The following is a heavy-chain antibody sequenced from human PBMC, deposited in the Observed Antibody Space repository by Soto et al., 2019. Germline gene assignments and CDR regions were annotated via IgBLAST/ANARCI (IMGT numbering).Heavy chain of an antibody. J-gene: IGHJ6*02. V-gene: IGHV3-7*01. D-gene: IGHD1-26*01. CDR2: INQDGSEK. CDR1: GFTFSNYW. Sequence: EVQLVESGGGLVQPGGSLRLSCAASGFTFSNYWMNWVRQAPGKGLEWVANINQDGSEKYYVDSVKGRFTMSRDKAKNSLYLQMNSLGAEDTAVYYCARMVRSGTYGNYDYYAMDVWGQGTTVTVSS. CDR3: ARMVRSGTYGNYDYYAMDV.